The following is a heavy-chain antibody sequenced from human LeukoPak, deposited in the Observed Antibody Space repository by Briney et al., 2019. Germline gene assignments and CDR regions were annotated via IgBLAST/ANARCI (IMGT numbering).Heavy chain of an antibody. D-gene: IGHD6-19*01. CDR1: GYTFTGYY. V-gene: IGHV1-2*02. J-gene: IGHJ3*02. CDR3: ARSHIAVAASDAFDI. Sequence: GASVKVSCKASGYTFTGYYMHWVRQAPGQGLEWMGWINPNSGGTNYAQKFQGRVTMTRDTSISTAYMELSRLRSDDTAVYYCARSHIAVAASDAFDIWGQGTMVTVSS. CDR2: INPNSGGT.